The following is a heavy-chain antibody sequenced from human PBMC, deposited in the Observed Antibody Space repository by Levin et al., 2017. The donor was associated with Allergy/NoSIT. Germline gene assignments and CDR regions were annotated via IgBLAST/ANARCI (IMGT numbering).Heavy chain of an antibody. CDR1: GDSVSSNSVA. J-gene: IGHJ2*01. D-gene: IGHD4-23*01. CDR3: ACWSHELRYFDL. CDR2: TYYRSKWYN. V-gene: IGHV6-1*01. Sequence: RSQTLSLTCAISGDSVSSNSVAWNWIRQSPSRGLEWLGRTYYRSKWYNDYAVSVKSRITINPDTSKNQFSLQLNSVTPEDTAVYYCACWSHELRYFDLWGRGSLVTVSS.